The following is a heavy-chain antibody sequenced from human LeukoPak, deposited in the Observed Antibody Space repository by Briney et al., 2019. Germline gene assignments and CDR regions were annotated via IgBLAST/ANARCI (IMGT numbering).Heavy chain of an antibody. J-gene: IGHJ3*02. CDR3: GRSKDAFDI. D-gene: IGHD4-11*01. Sequence: PGGSLRLSCAASGFTFSSYWMHWVRQAPGKGRVWVSRINSDGSSTSYADSVKGRFTIPRDNAKNTLYLQMNSLRAEDTAVYYCGRSKDAFDIWGQGTMVTVSS. CDR2: INSDGSST. CDR1: GFTFSSYW. V-gene: IGHV3-74*01.